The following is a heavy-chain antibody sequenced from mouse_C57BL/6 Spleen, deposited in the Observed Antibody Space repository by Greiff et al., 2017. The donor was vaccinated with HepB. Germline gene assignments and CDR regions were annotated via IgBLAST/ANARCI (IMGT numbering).Heavy chain of an antibody. J-gene: IGHJ2*01. V-gene: IGHV1-82*01. CDR1: GYAFSSSW. CDR2: IYPGDGDT. Sequence: VQLQQSGPELVKPGASVKISCKASGYAFSSSWMNWVKQRPGKGLEWIGRIYPGDGDTNYNGKFKGKATLTADKSSSTAYMQLSSLTSEDSAVYFCARSATVMVTTSRYFDYWGQGTTLTVSS. D-gene: IGHD2-1*01. CDR3: ARSATVMVTTSRYFDY.